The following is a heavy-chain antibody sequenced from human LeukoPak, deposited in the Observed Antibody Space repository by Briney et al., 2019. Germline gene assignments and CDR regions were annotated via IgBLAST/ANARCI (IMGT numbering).Heavy chain of an antibody. CDR1: GFTVSSNY. J-gene: IGHJ6*02. CDR3: ARAVEINYGMDV. D-gene: IGHD5-24*01. CDR2: IYIGAST. V-gene: IGHV3-53*01. Sequence: SGGSLRLSCAASGFTVSSNYMSWVRQAPGKGLEWVSVIYIGASTDYADSVKGRFAISRDNSKNTLYLQMNSLRAEDTAVYYCARAVEINYGMDVWGQGTTVTVSS.